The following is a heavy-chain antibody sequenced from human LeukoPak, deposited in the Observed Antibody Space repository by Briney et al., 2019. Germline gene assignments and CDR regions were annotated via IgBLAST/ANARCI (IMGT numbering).Heavy chain of an antibody. J-gene: IGHJ4*02. D-gene: IGHD3-9*01. Sequence: ASVKVSCKASGGTFSSYAISWVRQAPGQGLEWMGGIIPSFGTANYAQKFQGRVTITADESTSTAYMELSSLRSEDTAVYYCARMDMEYYDILTGYYGYWGQGTLVTVSS. CDR1: GGTFSSYA. CDR3: ARMDMEYYDILTGYYGY. V-gene: IGHV1-69*13. CDR2: IIPSFGTA.